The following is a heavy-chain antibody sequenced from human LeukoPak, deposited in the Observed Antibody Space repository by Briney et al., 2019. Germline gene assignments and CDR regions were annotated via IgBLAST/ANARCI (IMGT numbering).Heavy chain of an antibody. CDR2: IYYSGST. CDR3: ARQQIVVHYGDYDY. J-gene: IGHJ4*02. Sequence: SETLSLTCTVSGGSISSSSYYWGWIRQPPGKGLEWIGSIYYSGSTYYNPSLKSRVTISVDTSKNQFSLKLSSVTAADTAVYYCARQQIVVHYGDYDYWGQGTLVTVSS. D-gene: IGHD4-17*01. V-gene: IGHV4-39*01. CDR1: GGSISSSSYY.